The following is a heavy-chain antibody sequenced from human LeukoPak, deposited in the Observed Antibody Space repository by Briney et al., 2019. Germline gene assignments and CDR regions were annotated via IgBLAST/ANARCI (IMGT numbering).Heavy chain of an antibody. CDR1: GFTFSSYA. CDR2: TSGSGGRI. D-gene: IGHD4-17*01. Sequence: GGSLRLSCVASGFTFSSYAINWVRQAPGKGLEWVSGTSGSGGRIYYADSVKGRFTISRENSKNTLYLQMNSLRAEDTAVYYCAKVRLYGDYPEIDYWGQGTLVAVSS. J-gene: IGHJ4*02. V-gene: IGHV3-23*01. CDR3: AKVRLYGDYPEIDY.